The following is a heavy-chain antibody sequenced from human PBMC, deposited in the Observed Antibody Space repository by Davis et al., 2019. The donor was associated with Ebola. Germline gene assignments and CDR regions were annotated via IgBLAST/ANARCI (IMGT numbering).Heavy chain of an antibody. CDR2: INPITGGT. CDR1: GYRFTSYY. CDR3: AREGGRYYDSSGYVFDI. J-gene: IGHJ3*02. Sequence: ASVKVSCNASGYRFTSYYMHWVRQAPGQGLEWMGIINPITGGTSYAQNFQVRVNMTRDTSTSTVYMELSSLRSEDTAVYYCAREGGRYYDSSGYVFDIWGQGKMVKVSS. V-gene: IGHV1-46*01. D-gene: IGHD3-22*01.